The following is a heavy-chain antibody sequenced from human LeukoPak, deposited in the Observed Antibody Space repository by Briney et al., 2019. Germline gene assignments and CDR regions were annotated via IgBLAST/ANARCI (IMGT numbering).Heavy chain of an antibody. CDR1: GGSFSGYY. D-gene: IGHD2-21*02. V-gene: IGHV4-34*01. J-gene: IGHJ5*02. CDR3: ARGNIVVVTAISWFAP. CDR2: INHSGST. Sequence: PSETLSLTCAVYGGSFSGYYWSWIRQPPGKGLEWIGEINHSGSTNYNPSLKSRVTISVDTSKNQFSLKLSSVTAADTAVYYCARGNIVVVTAISWFAPWGQGTLVTVSS.